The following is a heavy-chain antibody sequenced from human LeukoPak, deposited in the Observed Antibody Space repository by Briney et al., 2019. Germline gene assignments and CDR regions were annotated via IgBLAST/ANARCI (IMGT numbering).Heavy chain of an antibody. CDR1: GFPFRSYS. CDR3: ARAHSGYDFNLFDY. D-gene: IGHD5-12*01. J-gene: IGHJ4*02. V-gene: IGHV3-21*01. CDR2: IRSSVSYI. Sequence: GSLGLPCSGLGFPFRSYSMNLVRQGPGKGLGWGSSIRSSVSYINYANSVKGRFPISREKAKNSLYRQMNTLRAEDTALYYCARAHSGYDFNLFDYWGQGTLATVSS.